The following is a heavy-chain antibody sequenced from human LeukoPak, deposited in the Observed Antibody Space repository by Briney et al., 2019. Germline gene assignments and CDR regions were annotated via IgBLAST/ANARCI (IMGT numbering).Heavy chain of an antibody. CDR3: ARDPPYCGGDCYSAPFDY. Sequence: GGSLRLSCAASGFTFSSYAMSWVRQAPGKGLVWVSRINSDGSSTSYADSVKGRFTISRDNAKNTLYLQMNSLRAEDTAVYYCARDPPYCGGDCYSAPFDYWGQGTLVTVSS. V-gene: IGHV3-74*01. CDR2: INSDGSST. CDR1: GFTFSSYA. J-gene: IGHJ4*02. D-gene: IGHD2-21*02.